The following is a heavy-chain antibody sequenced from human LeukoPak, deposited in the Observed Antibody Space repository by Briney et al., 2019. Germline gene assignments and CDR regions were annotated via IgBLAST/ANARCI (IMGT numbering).Heavy chain of an antibody. Sequence: KPSETLSLTCVVSGYSISSGYYWGWIRQPPGKGLEWIVSMYHSGSTYYNPSLKSRVTISVDTSKNQFSLKLSYVTAADTAVYYCARHQVAECFSDAFDIWGQGTMVTVSS. CDR1: GYSISSGYY. V-gene: IGHV4-38-2*01. D-gene: IGHD2/OR15-2a*01. CDR2: MYHSGST. J-gene: IGHJ3*02. CDR3: ARHQVAECFSDAFDI.